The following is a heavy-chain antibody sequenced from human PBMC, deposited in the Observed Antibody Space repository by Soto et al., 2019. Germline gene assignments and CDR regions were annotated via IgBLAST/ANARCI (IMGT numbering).Heavy chain of an antibody. J-gene: IGHJ5*02. CDR1: GYTFTSYG. Sequence: QVQLVQSGAEVKKPGASVKVSCKASGYTFTSYGISWVRQAPGQGLEWMGWISAYNGNTNYAQKLQGRVTMTTDTSTSTAYMELRSLRSDDTAVYYCARVRRDILTGYWNWFDPWGQGTLVTVSS. D-gene: IGHD3-9*01. CDR2: ISAYNGNT. V-gene: IGHV1-18*01. CDR3: ARVRRDILTGYWNWFDP.